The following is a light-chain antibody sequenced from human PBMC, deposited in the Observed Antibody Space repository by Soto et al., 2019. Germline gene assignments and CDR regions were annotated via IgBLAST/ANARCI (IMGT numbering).Light chain of an antibody. Sequence: DIQMTQSPSSLPASVGDRVTISSRASQNSNSYLNWYQQKPGRDPRLLIYAVSSLQDGVPSRFSASGSGTDFTLAISSLPPEDFATYYCQQSSSTAPVAFGGGTKVDI. J-gene: IGKJ4*01. CDR2: AVS. CDR1: QNSNSY. V-gene: IGKV1-39*01. CDR3: QQSSSTAPVA.